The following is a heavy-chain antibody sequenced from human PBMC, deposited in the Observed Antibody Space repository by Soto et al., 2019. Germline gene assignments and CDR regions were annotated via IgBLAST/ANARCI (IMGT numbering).Heavy chain of an antibody. V-gene: IGHV5-51*01. CDR2: IYPGDSDT. CDR3: ARFPFITRTTHGFGYGMDV. D-gene: IGHD1-7*01. CDR1: GYSFTTYW. Sequence: GESLKISCKGSGYSFTTYWSGWVRQMPGKGLEWMGIIYPGDSDTRYSPSFQGQVTISADESISTAYLQWSSLKASNTAMYYCARFPFITRTTHGFGYGMDVWGQGTTVTVSS. J-gene: IGHJ6*02.